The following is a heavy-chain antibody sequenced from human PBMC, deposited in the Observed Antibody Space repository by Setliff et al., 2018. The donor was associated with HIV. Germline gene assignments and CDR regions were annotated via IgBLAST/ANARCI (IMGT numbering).Heavy chain of an antibody. CDR3: ARQLSNSLEC. CDR1: GYTFIDYF. Sequence: ASVKVSCKASGYTFIDYFIHWVRQAPGQGLEWMGWISPDNGDTSIPQRFWGRVTMTRDTSINTAYMELSGLRSDDTAVYYCARQLSNSLECWGQGTPVTVSS. D-gene: IGHD1-1*01. CDR2: ISPDNGDT. J-gene: IGHJ4*02. V-gene: IGHV1-2*02.